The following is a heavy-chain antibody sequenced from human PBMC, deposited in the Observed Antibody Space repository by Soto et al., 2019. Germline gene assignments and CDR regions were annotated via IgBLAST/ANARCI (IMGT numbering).Heavy chain of an antibody. J-gene: IGHJ4*02. CDR3: ARGRKWLRWAFDY. V-gene: IGHV4-34*01. Sequence: SETLSLTCAVYGGSFSGYYWSWIRQPPGKGLEWIGEINHSGSTNYNPSLKSRVTISVDTSKNQFSLKLSSVTAADTAVYYCARGRKWLRWAFDYWGQGTLVTV. D-gene: IGHD5-12*01. CDR2: INHSGST. CDR1: GGSFSGYY.